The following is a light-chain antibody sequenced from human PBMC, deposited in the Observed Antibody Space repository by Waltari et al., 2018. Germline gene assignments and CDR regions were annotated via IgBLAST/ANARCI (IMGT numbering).Light chain of an antibody. V-gene: IGLV1-47*01. CDR2: RNN. J-gene: IGLJ3*02. Sequence: QSMLTQPSSPSGAPGQRVTISCSGSSSNIGSNYVYWYQRLPGTAPKLLIYRNNQRPSGVPDRFSGSKSGTSASLAISVLRSEDEADYYCAAFDDSLNGWVFGGGTKLTVL. CDR3: AAFDDSLNGWV. CDR1: SSNIGSNY.